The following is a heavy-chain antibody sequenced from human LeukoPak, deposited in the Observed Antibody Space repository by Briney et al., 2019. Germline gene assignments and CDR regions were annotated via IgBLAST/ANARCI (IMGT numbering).Heavy chain of an antibody. V-gene: IGHV2-5*02. CDR1: GFSLSTSGVG. Sequence: ESGPTLVNPTQTLTLTCTFSGFSLSTSGVGVGWIRQPPGKALVWLALIYWDDDKRYSPSLKSRLTITKDTSKNQVVLTMTNMDPVDTATYYCAHSLLRGPGPRYNWSDPWGQGTLVTVSS. D-gene: IGHD2-15*01. CDR3: AHSLLRGPGPRYNWSDP. CDR2: IYWDDDK. J-gene: IGHJ5*02.